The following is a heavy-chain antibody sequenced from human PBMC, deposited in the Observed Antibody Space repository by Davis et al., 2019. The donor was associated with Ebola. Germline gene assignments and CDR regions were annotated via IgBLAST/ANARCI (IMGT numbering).Heavy chain of an antibody. J-gene: IGHJ4*02. D-gene: IGHD5-18*01. CDR1: GGSISSGGYS. CDR3: ARGGYSYGEFDY. CDR2: IYYSGST. Sequence: LRLSCAVSGGSISSGGYSWSWIRQPPGKGLEWIGYIYYSGSTYYNPSLKSRVTISVDTSKNQFSLKLSSVTAADTAVYYCARGGYSYGEFDYWGQGTLVTVSS. V-gene: IGHV4-30-4*07.